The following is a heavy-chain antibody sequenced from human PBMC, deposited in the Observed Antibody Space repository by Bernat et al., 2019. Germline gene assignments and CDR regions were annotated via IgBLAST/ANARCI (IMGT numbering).Heavy chain of an antibody. Sequence: QVQLVESGGGVVQSGKSLRLSCAVSGVTFRNYGMHWVRQAPGKGLEWVAVIWYDGSQKYYADSVKDRFTISRDNSKNTLYLQMNSLRVEDTAMYRCATWRGSGNYYDYWGQGTLVTVSS. CDR2: IWYDGSQK. D-gene: IGHD3-10*01. CDR1: GVTFRNYG. V-gene: IGHV3-33*01. CDR3: ATWRGSGNYYDY. J-gene: IGHJ4*02.